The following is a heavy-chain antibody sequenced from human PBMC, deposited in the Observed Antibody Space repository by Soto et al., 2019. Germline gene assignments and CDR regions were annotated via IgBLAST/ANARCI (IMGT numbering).Heavy chain of an antibody. CDR2: ISSDGSNK. Sequence: QVQLVESGGGVVQPGRSLRLSCAASGFTFSSYGMHWVRQAPGEGLEWVAVISSDGSNKYYADSVKGRCTISRDNSKNTLYLQMNSLRAEDTAVYYCVGGYYFGDYWGQGTLVTVSS. CDR3: VGGYYFGDY. CDR1: GFTFSSYG. V-gene: IGHV3-30*03. D-gene: IGHD3-22*01. J-gene: IGHJ4*02.